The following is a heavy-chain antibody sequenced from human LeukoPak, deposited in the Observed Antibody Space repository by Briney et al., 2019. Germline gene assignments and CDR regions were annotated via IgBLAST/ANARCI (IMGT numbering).Heavy chain of an antibody. CDR3: ARVLQNYGDPDPDAFDI. Sequence: PETLSLTCTVSGGSISSSSYYWGWIRQPPGKGLEWIGSIYYSGSTYYNPSLKSRVTISVDTSKNQFSLKLSSVTAADTAVYYCARVLQNYGDPDPDAFDIWGQGTMVTVSS. D-gene: IGHD4-17*01. V-gene: IGHV4-39*07. J-gene: IGHJ3*02. CDR2: IYYSGST. CDR1: GGSISSSSYY.